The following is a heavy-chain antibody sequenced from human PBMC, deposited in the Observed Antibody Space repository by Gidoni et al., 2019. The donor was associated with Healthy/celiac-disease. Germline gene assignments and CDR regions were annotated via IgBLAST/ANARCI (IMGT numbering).Heavy chain of an antibody. D-gene: IGHD4-4*01. CDR3: AREGNYVRYFQH. Sequence: QVQLVQSGAEVQKPGSSVKVSCRASGGTFSSYAISWVRQAPGQGLEWMGGIIPIFGTANYAQKFQGRVTITADKSTSTAYMELSSLRSEDTAVYYCAREGNYVRYFQHWGQGTLVTVSS. CDR1: GGTFSSYA. J-gene: IGHJ1*01. CDR2: IIPIFGTA. V-gene: IGHV1-69*06.